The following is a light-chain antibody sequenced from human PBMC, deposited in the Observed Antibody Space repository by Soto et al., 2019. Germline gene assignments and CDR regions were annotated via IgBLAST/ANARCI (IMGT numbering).Light chain of an antibody. CDR3: QQYGSSPLT. CDR1: QSVSSSY. CDR2: GPS. V-gene: IGKV3-20*01. J-gene: IGKJ4*01. Sequence: EIVLTQSPGTLSLSPGERATLSCRASQSVSSSYLAWYQQKPGQAPRLLIYGPSSRATGIPDRFSGSGSGTDFTLTISRLEPEDFAVYYCQQYGSSPLTFGGGTKVDI.